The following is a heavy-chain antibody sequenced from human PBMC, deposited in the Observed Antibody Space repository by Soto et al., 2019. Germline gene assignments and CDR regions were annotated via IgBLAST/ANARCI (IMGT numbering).Heavy chain of an antibody. V-gene: IGHV1-2*04. CDR1: GYTFTGYY. J-gene: IGHJ6*02. CDR3: AITHPPNCSSASCYTSYYYYGMDV. D-gene: IGHD2-2*02. CDR2: INPNSGGT. Sequence: ASVKVSCKASGYTFTGYYMHWVRQAPGQGLEWMGWINPNSGGTNYAQKFQGWVTMTRDTSISTAYMELSRLRSDDTAVYYCAITHPPNCSSASCYTSYYYYGMDVWGQGTTVTVSS.